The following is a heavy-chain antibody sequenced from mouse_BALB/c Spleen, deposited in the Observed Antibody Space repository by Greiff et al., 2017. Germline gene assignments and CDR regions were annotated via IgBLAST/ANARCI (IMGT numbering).Heavy chain of an antibody. CDR1: GYTFTSYW. D-gene: IGHD1-1*01. V-gene: IGHV1S22*01. CDR3: TRRYGSSYGDY. CDR2: IYPGSGST. Sequence: LQQSGAELVRPGASVKLSCKASGYTFTSYWMHWVKQRPGQGLEWIGNIYPGSGSTNYDEKFKSKATLTVDTSSSTAYMQLSSLTSEDSAVYYCTRRYGSSYGDYWGQGTSVTVSS. J-gene: IGHJ4*01.